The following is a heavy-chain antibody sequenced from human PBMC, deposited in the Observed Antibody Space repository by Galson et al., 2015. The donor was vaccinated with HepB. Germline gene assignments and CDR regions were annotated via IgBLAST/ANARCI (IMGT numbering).Heavy chain of an antibody. CDR3: STYGKVGRAYGVDV. CDR1: GGSITSEGYY. D-gene: IGHD4-17*01. Sequence: TLSLTCTVSGGSITSEGYYYSWIRQLPGKGLEWIGYIYYSGSTYYNPSFQSRLTISLDTSKNQFSLTLTSVTAADTAVYYCSTYGKVGRAYGVDVWGQGTTVTVSS. V-gene: IGHV4-31*03. J-gene: IGHJ6*02. CDR2: IYYSGST.